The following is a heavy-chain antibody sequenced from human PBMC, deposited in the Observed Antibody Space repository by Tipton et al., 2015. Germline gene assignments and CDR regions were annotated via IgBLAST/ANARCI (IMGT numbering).Heavy chain of an antibody. CDR1: GFTFDDYA. CDR2: ISWNSGSI. Sequence: SLRLSCAASGFTFDDYAMHWVRQAPGKGLEWVSGISWNSGSIGYADSVKGRFTISRDNAKNSLYLQMNSLRDDDTAVYYCARFGWGTGFDYWGQGTLVTVSS. CDR3: ARFGWGTGFDY. D-gene: IGHD1-1*01. V-gene: IGHV3-9*01. J-gene: IGHJ4*02.